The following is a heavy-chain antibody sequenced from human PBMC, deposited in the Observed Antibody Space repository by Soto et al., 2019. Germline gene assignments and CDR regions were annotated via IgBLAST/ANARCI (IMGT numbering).Heavy chain of an antibody. V-gene: IGHV3-48*02. D-gene: IGHD3-3*01. Sequence: GGSLRLSCAASGFPFSSYSMNWVRQAPGKGLDWVSYISSSGSTIYYADSVKGRFTISRDNAKNSLYLQMNSLRDEDTAVYYSARDITMNNWFDPWGQGTLVTVSS. CDR3: ARDITMNNWFDP. J-gene: IGHJ5*02. CDR1: GFPFSSYS. CDR2: ISSSGSTI.